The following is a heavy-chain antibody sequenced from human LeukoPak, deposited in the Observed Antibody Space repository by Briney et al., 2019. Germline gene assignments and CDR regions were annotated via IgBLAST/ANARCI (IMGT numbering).Heavy chain of an antibody. J-gene: IGHJ4*02. CDR2: INHSGST. V-gene: IGHV4-34*01. CDR3: ARGRAPPRRRYCSSTTCYTRAHWDY. CDR1: GGSFSGYY. Sequence: KSSETLSLTCAVYGGSFSGYYWSWIRQPPAKGLEWIGEINHSGSTNYNPSLKSRGTISVESSTHQFSLKLSSVTAADTAVYCCARGRAPPRRRYCSSTTCYTRAHWDYWGQGTLVTVSS. D-gene: IGHD2-2*02.